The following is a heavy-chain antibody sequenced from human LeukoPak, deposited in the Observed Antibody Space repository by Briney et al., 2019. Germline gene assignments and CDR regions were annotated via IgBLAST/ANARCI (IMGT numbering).Heavy chain of an antibody. D-gene: IGHD3-10*01. V-gene: IGHV4-34*01. CDR3: ARRYYYNLGSFPFDF. CDR1: GGPFSGYF. Sequence: SETLSLTCAVCGGPFSGYFWSWIRQSSGKGVEWIGEIHNRGATNYTPSLNSRVTISEHTSKNQFYLNLSSVTAADTAVYYCARRYYYNLGSFPFDFWGQGTLVTVSS. CDR2: IHNRGAT. J-gene: IGHJ4*02.